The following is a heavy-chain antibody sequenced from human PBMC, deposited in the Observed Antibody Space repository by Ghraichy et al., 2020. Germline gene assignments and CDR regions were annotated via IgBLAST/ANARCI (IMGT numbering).Heavy chain of an antibody. Sequence: ASVKVSCKASGYTFTGYYMHWVRQAPGQGLEWMGWINPNSGGTNYAQKFQGWVTMTRDTSISTAYMELSRLRSDDTAVYYCAREQWLVHRYYFDYWGQGTLVTVSS. J-gene: IGHJ4*02. CDR3: AREQWLVHRYYFDY. V-gene: IGHV1-2*04. D-gene: IGHD6-19*01. CDR2: INPNSGGT. CDR1: GYTFTGYY.